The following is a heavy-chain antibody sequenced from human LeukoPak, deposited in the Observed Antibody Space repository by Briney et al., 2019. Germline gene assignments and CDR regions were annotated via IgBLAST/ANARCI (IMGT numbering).Heavy chain of an antibody. J-gene: IGHJ4*02. CDR2: ISGYNGNT. V-gene: IGHV1-18*01. CDR1: GYTFTSYG. Sequence: ASVKVSCKASGYTFTSYGISWVRQAPGQGLEWMGWISGYNGNTNYAQKLQGRVTMTTDTSTSTAYMELRSLRSDDTAVYYCARVGQGNYYDSSGYSYWGQGTLVTVSS. D-gene: IGHD3-22*01. CDR3: ARVGQGNYYDSSGYSY.